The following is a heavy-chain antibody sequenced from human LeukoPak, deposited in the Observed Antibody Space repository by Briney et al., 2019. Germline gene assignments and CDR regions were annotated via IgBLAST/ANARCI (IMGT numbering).Heavy chain of an antibody. CDR2: INPNSGGT. J-gene: IGHJ3*02. D-gene: IGHD5-12*01. Sequence: GASVKVSCKASGYTFTGYYMHWVRQAPGQGLEWMGWINPNSGGTNYAQKFQGRVTMTRDTSISTAYMELSRLTSDDTAGYYCARWGTGRGYSGYDIFRAFDIWGQGTMVTVSS. CDR3: ARWGTGRGYSGYDIFRAFDI. V-gene: IGHV1-2*02. CDR1: GYTFTGYY.